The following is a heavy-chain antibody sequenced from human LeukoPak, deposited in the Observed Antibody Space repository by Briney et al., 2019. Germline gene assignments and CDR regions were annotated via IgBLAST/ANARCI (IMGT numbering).Heavy chain of an antibody. CDR3: ARRAYGSGSYPFDP. Sequence: SETLPLTCTVSGGSISSYYWSWIRQPPGKGLEWIGYIYYSGSTNYNPSLKSRVTISLGTSKNQFSLKLTSVTAADTAVYYCARRAYGSGSYPFDPWGQGTLVTVSS. V-gene: IGHV4-59*08. J-gene: IGHJ5*02. CDR1: GGSISSYY. D-gene: IGHD3-10*01. CDR2: IYYSGST.